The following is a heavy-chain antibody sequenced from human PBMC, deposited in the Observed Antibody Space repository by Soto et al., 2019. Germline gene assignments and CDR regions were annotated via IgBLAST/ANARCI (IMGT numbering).Heavy chain of an antibody. J-gene: IGHJ4*02. CDR2: IWYDGSNK. CDR1: GFTFSSYG. V-gene: IGHV3-33*01. D-gene: IGHD3-9*01. Sequence: PGGSLRLSCAASGFTFSSYGMHWVRQAPGKGLEWVAVIWYDGSNKYYADSVKGRFTISRDNSKNTLYLQMNSLRAEDTAVYYCASGPGPTNYYDILTGPQGVSDSWGQGTLVTVSS. CDR3: ASGPGPTNYYDILTGPQGVSDS.